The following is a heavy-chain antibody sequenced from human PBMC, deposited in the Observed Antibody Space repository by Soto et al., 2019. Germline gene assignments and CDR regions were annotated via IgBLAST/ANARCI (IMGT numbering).Heavy chain of an antibody. CDR2: IPSDGSTS. D-gene: IGHD6-19*01. CDR1: GFTFRSYG. CDR3: ARAKEAGVFDY. J-gene: IGHJ4*02. V-gene: IGHV3-30*03. Sequence: GGSLRLSCVASGFTFRSYGIYWVRQAPGKGLEWVAVIPSDGSTSYYADSVKGRFTISRDNSKNTLYLQMNSLRAEDTAVYYCARAKEAGVFDYWGQGTLVTVSS.